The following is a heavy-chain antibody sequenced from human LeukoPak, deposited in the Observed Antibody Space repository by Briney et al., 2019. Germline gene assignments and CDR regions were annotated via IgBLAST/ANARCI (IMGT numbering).Heavy chain of an antibody. V-gene: IGHV3-7*01. CDR3: ARDFGGPITIFGVVPYYYYYMDV. D-gene: IGHD3-3*01. CDR2: IKQEGSEK. J-gene: IGHJ6*03. CDR1: GFTFSSYW. Sequence: GGSLRLSCAASGFTFSSYWMSWVRQAPGKGLEWVANIKQEGSEKYYVDSVKGRFTISRDNAKNSLYLQMNSLRAEDTAVYYCARDFGGPITIFGVVPYYYYYMDVWGKGTTVTVSS.